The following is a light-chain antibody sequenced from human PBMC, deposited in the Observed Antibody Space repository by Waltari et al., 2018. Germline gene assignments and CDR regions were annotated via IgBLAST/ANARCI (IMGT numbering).Light chain of an antibody. CDR2: VAS. J-gene: IGKJ4*01. Sequence: EIVMTKSPATLPVSPGERGTLACWASQSIMTNVAWYQQKPGQAPRLLIYVASTRATDTPARFSGSGSGTDFTLTISSLQSEDFAVYYCQQYHHWSAFGGGTKVEI. V-gene: IGKV3-15*01. CDR3: QQYHHWSA. CDR1: QSIMTN.